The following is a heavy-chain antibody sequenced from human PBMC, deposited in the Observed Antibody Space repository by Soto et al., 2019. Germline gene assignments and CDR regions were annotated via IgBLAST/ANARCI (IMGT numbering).Heavy chain of an antibody. CDR3: AKARSVLSHHFDY. CDR1: GFTFSSYG. CDR2: ISYDGSNK. V-gene: IGHV3-30*18. Sequence: PGGSLRLSCAASGFTFSSYGMHWVRQAPGKGLEWVAVISYDGSNKYYADSVKGRFTISRDNSKNTLYLQMNSLRAEDTAVYYCAKARSVLSHHFDYWGQGTLITVSS. J-gene: IGHJ4*02. D-gene: IGHD3-16*01.